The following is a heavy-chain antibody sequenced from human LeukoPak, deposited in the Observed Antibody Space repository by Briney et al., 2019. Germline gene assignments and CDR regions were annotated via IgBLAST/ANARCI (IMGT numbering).Heavy chain of an antibody. J-gene: IGHJ4*02. CDR2: INHSGST. D-gene: IGHD4-23*01. Sequence: SETLSLTCAVYGGSFSGYYWSWIRQPPGKGLEWIGEINHSGSTNYNPSLKSRVTISVDTSKNQFSLKLSSVTAADTAVYYRNYRVVTLIDYWGQGTLVTVSS. V-gene: IGHV4-34*01. CDR3: NYRVVTLIDY. CDR1: GGSFSGYY.